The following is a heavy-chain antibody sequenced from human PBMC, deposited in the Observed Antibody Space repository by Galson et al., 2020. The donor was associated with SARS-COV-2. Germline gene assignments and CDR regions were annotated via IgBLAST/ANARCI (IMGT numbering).Heavy chain of an antibody. CDR1: ESSLMDAGRG. CDR2: IFSNDET. J-gene: IGHJ3*02. CDR3: AQQRSAHYYYTDSFSI. D-gene: IGHD3-16*01. V-gene: IGHV2-26*01. Sequence: KMSGPTLVKPTETLTLTCTVSESSLMDAGRGVSWIRQAPGKALEWIAHIFSNDETSYSPSLIYRLTISKDTSKSQVVLTMTDMGPADTGTYYCAQQRSAHYYYTDSFSIWGQGTKVAVSS.